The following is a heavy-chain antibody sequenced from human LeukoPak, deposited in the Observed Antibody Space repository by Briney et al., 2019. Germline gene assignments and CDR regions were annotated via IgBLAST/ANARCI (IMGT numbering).Heavy chain of an antibody. CDR1: GDSISSYQ. CDR2: IYYSGST. D-gene: IGHD1-1*01. Sequence: SETLSLTCTVSGDSISSYQWSWIRQPPGQGLEWIGYIYYSGSTSYNPSLESRVTISVDTSKNQFSLILSSVTAADTAVYYCATLQLHPKHGQFDYWGQGTLVTVSS. V-gene: IGHV4-59*01. J-gene: IGHJ4*02. CDR3: ATLQLHPKHGQFDY.